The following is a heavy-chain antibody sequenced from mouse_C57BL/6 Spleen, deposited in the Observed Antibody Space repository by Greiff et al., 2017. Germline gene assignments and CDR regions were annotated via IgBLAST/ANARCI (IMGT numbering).Heavy chain of an antibody. CDR3: ARERAYYSTYWLAY. CDR2: ISSGSSTI. J-gene: IGHJ3*01. D-gene: IGHD2-5*01. Sequence: EVQLMESGGGLVKPGGSLKLSCAASGFTFSDYGMHWVRQAPEQGLEWVAYISSGSSTIYYADTVKGRFTITRDNAKNTLFLQMTSLRSEDPAMYYCARERAYYSTYWLAYWGQGTLVTVSA. V-gene: IGHV5-17*01. CDR1: GFTFSDYG.